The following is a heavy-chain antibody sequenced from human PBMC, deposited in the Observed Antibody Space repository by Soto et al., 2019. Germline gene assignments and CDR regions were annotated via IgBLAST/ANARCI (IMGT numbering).Heavy chain of an antibody. CDR1: GGSISSGDYY. CDR2: IYYSGST. Sequence: QVQLQESGPGLVKPSQTLSLTCTVSGGSISSGDYYWSWIRQPPGKGLEWIGYIYYSGSTYYNPSLMGRVTIPLDTSKNQFSRKLSSVTAADTAVYYCARLVSSIAVRPFYYWGQGPLVTVSS. V-gene: IGHV4-30-4*01. D-gene: IGHD6-6*01. J-gene: IGHJ4*02. CDR3: ARLVSSIAVRPFYY.